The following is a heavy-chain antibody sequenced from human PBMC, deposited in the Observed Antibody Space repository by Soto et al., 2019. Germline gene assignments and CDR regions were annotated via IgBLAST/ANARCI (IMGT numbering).Heavy chain of an antibody. D-gene: IGHD6-6*01. Sequence: PAESLKIACKGSGYSFTSYWISWVRQMPGKGLEWMGRIDPSDSYTNYSPSFQGHVTSSADKSISTAYLQWSSLKASDTAMYYCASYSSSDYYGMDVWGQGTTVTVPS. J-gene: IGHJ6*02. CDR2: IDPSDSYT. V-gene: IGHV5-10-1*01. CDR3: ASYSSSDYYGMDV. CDR1: GYSFTSYW.